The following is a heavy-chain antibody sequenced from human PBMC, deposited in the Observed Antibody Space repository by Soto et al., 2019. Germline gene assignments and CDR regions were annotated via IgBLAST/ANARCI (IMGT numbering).Heavy chain of an antibody. D-gene: IGHD3-3*02. CDR2: INAGSGNT. Sequence: ASVKVSCKATGYTFSAYTMNWVRQAPGQSLEWMGWINAGSGNTKYSQNFQGRVSITRDTSASTVYMELTGLTYEDTAVYYCARDTETLGPRANDALDIWGQGTMVNVSS. V-gene: IGHV1-3*01. CDR1: GYTFSAYT. CDR3: ARDTETLGPRANDALDI. J-gene: IGHJ3*02.